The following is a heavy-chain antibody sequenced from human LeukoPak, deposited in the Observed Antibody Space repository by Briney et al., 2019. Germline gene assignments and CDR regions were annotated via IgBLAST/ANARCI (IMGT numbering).Heavy chain of an antibody. D-gene: IGHD6-19*01. CDR3: ATNGPGIAVAGYVDY. Sequence: GRSLRLSCAASGFTFSGYAMHWVRQAPGKGLEWVAVISYDGSNDYYADSVKGRFTISRDNSKNTLYLQMDSLRAEDTAVYYCATNGPGIAVAGYVDYWGQGTLVTVSS. CDR1: GFTFSGYA. CDR2: ISYDGSND. V-gene: IGHV3-30-3*01. J-gene: IGHJ4*02.